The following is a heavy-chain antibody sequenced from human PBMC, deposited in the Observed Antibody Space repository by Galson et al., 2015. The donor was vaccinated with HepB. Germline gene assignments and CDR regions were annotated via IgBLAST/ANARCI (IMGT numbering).Heavy chain of an antibody. CDR3: ARQVGGYNPIDY. D-gene: IGHD5-24*01. Sequence: ETLSLTCTVSGGSISSSSYYWGWIRQPPGKGLEWIGSIYYSGSTYYNPSLKSRVTISVDTSKNQFSLKLSSVTAADTAVYYCARQVGGYNPIDYWGQGTLVTVSS. V-gene: IGHV4-39*01. CDR2: IYYSGST. CDR1: GGSISSSSYY. J-gene: IGHJ4*02.